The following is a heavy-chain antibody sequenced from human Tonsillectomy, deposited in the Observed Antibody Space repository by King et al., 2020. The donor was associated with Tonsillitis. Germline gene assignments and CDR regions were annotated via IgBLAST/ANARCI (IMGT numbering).Heavy chain of an antibody. CDR3: ARQKNIAAAGTSWFDP. J-gene: IGHJ5*02. Sequence: VQLVQSGAEVKKPGESLKISCKGSGYSFTSYWIGWVRQMPGKGLEWMGIIYPGDSDTRYSPSFQGQVTISADKSISTAYLQWSGLKASDTAMYYCARQKNIAAAGTSWFDPWGQGTLVTVS. CDR1: GYSFTSYW. D-gene: IGHD6-13*01. V-gene: IGHV5-51*01. CDR2: IYPGDSDT.